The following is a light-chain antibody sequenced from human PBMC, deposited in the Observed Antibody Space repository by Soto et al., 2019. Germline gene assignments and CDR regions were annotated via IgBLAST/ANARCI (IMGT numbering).Light chain of an antibody. CDR1: QDISNY. V-gene: IGKV1-33*01. CDR3: QQCEDLPLT. CDR2: DAS. Sequence: DIQMTQSPSSLSASVGDRVTVTCQASQDISNYLNWYQQKPGKAPKLLISDASNLETGVPSRFSGSGSGTDFNFTISSLQPEDIATYLCQQCEDLPLTFGGVTKVEI. J-gene: IGKJ4*01.